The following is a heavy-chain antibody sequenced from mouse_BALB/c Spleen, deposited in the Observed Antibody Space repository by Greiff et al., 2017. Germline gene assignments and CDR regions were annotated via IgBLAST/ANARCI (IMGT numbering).Heavy chain of an antibody. D-gene: IGHD1-1*01. CDR2: IWAGGST. V-gene: IGHV2-9*02. CDR3: AREGVYYYGSSSWFAY. J-gene: IGHJ3*01. CDR1: GFSLTSYG. Sequence: VQGVESGPGLVAPSQSLSITCTVSGFSLTSYGVHWVRQPPGKGLEWLGVIWAGGSTNYNSALMSRLSISKDNSKSQVFLKMNSLQTDDTAMYYCAREGVYYYGSSSWFAYWGQGTLVTVSA.